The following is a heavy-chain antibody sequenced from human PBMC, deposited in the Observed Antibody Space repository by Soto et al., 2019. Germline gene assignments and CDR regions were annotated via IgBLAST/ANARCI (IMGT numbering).Heavy chain of an antibody. V-gene: IGHV3-74*01. J-gene: IGHJ6*02. CDR3: ARDLVVVTAIENYYYYGMDV. D-gene: IGHD2-21*02. CDR1: GFTFSSYW. CDR2: INSDGSST. Sequence: EVQLVESGGGLVQPGGSLRLSCAASGFTFSSYWMHWVRQAPGKGLVWVSRINSDGSSTSYADSVKGRFTISRDNAKNTLYLQMNSLGAEDTAVYYCARDLVVVTAIENYYYYGMDVWGQGTTVTVSS.